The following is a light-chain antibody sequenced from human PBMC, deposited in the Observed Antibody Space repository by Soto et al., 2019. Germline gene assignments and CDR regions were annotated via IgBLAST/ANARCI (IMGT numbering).Light chain of an antibody. CDR1: TGAVTNGHY. Sequence: HAVVTQEPSLTVSPGGTVTLTCGSSTGAVTNGHYPYWFQQKPGQAPRTLIYDTTNRHSWTPARFSGSLLGGKAALTLSGAQLEDEAEYYCLLSYNGPYVFGTGTKVTV. J-gene: IGLJ1*01. CDR3: LLSYNGPYV. V-gene: IGLV7-46*01. CDR2: DTT.